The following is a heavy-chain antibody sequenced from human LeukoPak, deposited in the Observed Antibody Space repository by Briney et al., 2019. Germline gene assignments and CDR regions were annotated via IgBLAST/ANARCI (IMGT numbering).Heavy chain of an antibody. CDR1: GGSINNYY. CDR2: FYTGANT. D-gene: IGHD1-26*01. Sequence: SESLSLTCTVYGGSINNYYWNWIRQPAGKVLECIGRFYTGANTNYNPSLKSRVSISVDTSKNQFSLKLKSVTAADTAVYYCASDVGATEAFDVWGQGAMVTVSS. V-gene: IGHV4-4*07. J-gene: IGHJ3*01. CDR3: ASDVGATEAFDV.